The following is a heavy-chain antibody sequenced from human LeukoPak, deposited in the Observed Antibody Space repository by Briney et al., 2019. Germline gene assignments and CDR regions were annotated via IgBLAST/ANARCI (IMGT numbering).Heavy chain of an antibody. CDR2: IYYSGSS. V-gene: IGHV4-39*01. CDR1: GGSISSSSYY. Sequence: PSETLSLTCTVSGGSISSSSYYWGWIRQPPGKGLEWIGSIYYSGSSCYTPSLKSRLTISVDTSKDQFSLKLTSVTAADTAVYYCAASGYSARWYYYDFWGQGTLVTVSS. J-gene: IGHJ4*02. D-gene: IGHD5-12*01. CDR3: AASGYSARWYYYDF.